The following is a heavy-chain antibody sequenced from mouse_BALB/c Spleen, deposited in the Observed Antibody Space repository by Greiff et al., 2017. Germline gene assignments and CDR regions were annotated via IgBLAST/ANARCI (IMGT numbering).Heavy chain of an antibody. CDR2: IWAGGST. CDR3: ARDRGISWYFDV. J-gene: IGHJ1*01. CDR1: GFSLTSYG. V-gene: IGHV2-9*02. Sequence: VKLVESGPGLVAPSQSLSITCTVSGFSLTSYGVHWVRQPPGKGLEWLGLIWAGGSTNYNSALMSSQSISKDNSKSQVFLKMNSLQTDETAMYYCARDRGISWYFDVWGAGTTVTVSS.